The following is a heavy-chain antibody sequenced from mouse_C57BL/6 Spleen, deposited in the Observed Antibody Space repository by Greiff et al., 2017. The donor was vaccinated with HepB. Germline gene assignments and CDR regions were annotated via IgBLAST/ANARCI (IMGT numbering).Heavy chain of an antibody. J-gene: IGHJ1*03. D-gene: IGHD2-5*01. CDR1: GYSITSGYD. Sequence: EVKLMESGPGMVKPSQSLSLTCTVTGYSITSGYDWHWIRHFPGNKLEWMGYISYSGSTNYNPSLKSRISITHDTSKNHFFLKLNSVTTEDTATYYCARYSNYRRDWYFDVWGTGTTVTVSS. CDR2: ISYSGST. V-gene: IGHV3-1*01. CDR3: ARYSNYRRDWYFDV.